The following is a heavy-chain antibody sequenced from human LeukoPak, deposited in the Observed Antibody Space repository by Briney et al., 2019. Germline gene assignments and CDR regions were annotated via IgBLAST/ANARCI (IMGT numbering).Heavy chain of an antibody. CDR3: ARQPRSIAVAGTIGLDY. D-gene: IGHD6-19*01. J-gene: IGHJ4*02. CDR1: VGXLSSSSYY. Sequence: PSGTLSLTCTVSVGXLSSSSYYWGWIRQPPGKGLVWIGCIYYSGSTYYNPSLKSRVTISVHTSKNQFSLKLSSVTAADTAVYYCARQPRSIAVAGTIGLDYWGQGTLVTVSS. V-gene: IGHV4-39*01. CDR2: IYYSGST.